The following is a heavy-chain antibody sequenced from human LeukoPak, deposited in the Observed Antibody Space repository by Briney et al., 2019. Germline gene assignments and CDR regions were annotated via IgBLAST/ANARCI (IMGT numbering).Heavy chain of an antibody. V-gene: IGHV1-8*01. CDR2: MNPNSGNT. D-gene: IGHD1-26*01. CDR3: ARDGSSYEGFDY. J-gene: IGHJ4*02. CDR1: GYTFTSYD. Sequence: WASVKVSCKASGYTFTSYDINWVRQATGQGLEWMGWMNPNSGNTGYAQKFQGRVTMTRNTSISTAYMELSSLRSEDTAVYYCARDGSSYEGFDYWGQGTLVTVSS.